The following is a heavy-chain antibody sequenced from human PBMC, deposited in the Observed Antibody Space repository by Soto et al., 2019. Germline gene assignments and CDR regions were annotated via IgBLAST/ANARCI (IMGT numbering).Heavy chain of an antibody. CDR2: IIGDGRST. J-gene: IGHJ4*02. CDR3: TKGMSGRLPMLNVYY. D-gene: IGHD2-21*02. V-gene: IGHV3-23*01. Sequence: EVQLLESGGALKQPGGSLRLSCAASGFTFSSHAMSWVRQAPGKGLEWVSSIIGDGRSTKYADAVKGRFTISRDKFQSMLYLQMNSLIAEDTAFYYCTKGMSGRLPMLNVYYWGQGTLVTVSS. CDR1: GFTFSSHA.